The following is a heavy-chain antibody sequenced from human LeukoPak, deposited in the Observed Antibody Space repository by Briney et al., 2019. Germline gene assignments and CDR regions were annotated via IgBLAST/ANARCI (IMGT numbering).Heavy chain of an antibody. CDR2: ISTYNGNT. J-gene: IGHJ4*02. D-gene: IGHD6-19*01. V-gene: IGHV1-18*01. CDR1: GYTFSSYG. Sequence: GASVKVSCKASGYTFSSYGISWVREAPGQGLERMGWISTYNGNTSYAQKLQGRVTMTTDTSTSTAYMELRSLRSDDTAVYYCARGSRGLAVAGLDYWGQGTLVTVSS. CDR3: ARGSRGLAVAGLDY.